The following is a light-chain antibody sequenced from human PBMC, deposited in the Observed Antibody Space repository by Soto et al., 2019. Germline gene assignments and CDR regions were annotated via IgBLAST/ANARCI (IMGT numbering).Light chain of an antibody. V-gene: IGKV1-5*01. J-gene: IGKJ2*01. CDR1: QSISNR. CDR3: QQYNDSFPYT. Sequence: GGGVTITCRASQSISNRLAWYQQRPGKAPKYLIYDASTLDSGAPSRFSGSRSGTEFTLTVSSLQPDDFATYYCQQYNDSFPYTFGQGTKVDIK. CDR2: DAS.